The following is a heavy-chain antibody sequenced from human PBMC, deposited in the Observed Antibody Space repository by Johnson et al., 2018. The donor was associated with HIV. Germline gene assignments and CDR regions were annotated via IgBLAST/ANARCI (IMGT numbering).Heavy chain of an antibody. J-gene: IGHJ3*02. D-gene: IGHD6-13*01. Sequence: QVQLVESGGGVVQPGRSLRLSCAASGFTFSSYGMHWVRQAPGKGLEWVAVISYDGSNKYYADSVKGRFTISRDNSKNTLYLQMNSLRAEDTAVYYCARDRAAAGPDAFDIWGQGTMVTVSS. CDR3: ARDRAAAGPDAFDI. V-gene: IGHV3-30*03. CDR2: ISYDGSNK. CDR1: GFTFSSYG.